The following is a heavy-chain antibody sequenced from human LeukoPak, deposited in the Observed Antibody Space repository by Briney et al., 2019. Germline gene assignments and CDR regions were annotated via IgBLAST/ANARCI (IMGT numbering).Heavy chain of an antibody. CDR3: AKNRQSSSSHFDY. J-gene: IGHJ4*02. D-gene: IGHD6-6*01. Sequence: GGSLRLSCAASGFTFSSYSMNWVRQAPGKGLEWVSSISSSSSHTYYADSLKGRFTISRDNAKNSLYLQMNSLGADDTAVYLCAKNRQSSSSHFDYWGQGTLVTVSS. CDR1: GFTFSSYS. CDR2: ISSSSSHT. V-gene: IGHV3-21*01.